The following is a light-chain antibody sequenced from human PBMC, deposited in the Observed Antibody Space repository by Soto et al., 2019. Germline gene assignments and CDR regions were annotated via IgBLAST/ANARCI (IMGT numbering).Light chain of an antibody. CDR3: QKAASFPIN. V-gene: IGKV1-12*01. CDR1: QGVSTW. CDR2: TAS. Sequence: DIQMTQSPSSVSASVLDRVTITFRASQGVSTWLALYQQKPGKAPNLLIYTASSLQSGVPSRFSGSGSGTDFTLTINGLQPEDFATYYCQKAASFPINFGQGTRLEIK. J-gene: IGKJ5*01.